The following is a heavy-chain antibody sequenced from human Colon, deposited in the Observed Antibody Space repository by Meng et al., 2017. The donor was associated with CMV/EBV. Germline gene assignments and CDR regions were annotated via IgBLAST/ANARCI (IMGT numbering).Heavy chain of an antibody. Sequence: SETLSLTCAISGDSVCSNSAAWNWIRQSPSRGREWLGRTYYRTKWYNDYAVSVKSRITINTDTSKNQFSLQLNSVTPEDTAVYYCARAPPSITIFGVTGWFDPWGQGTLVTVSS. CDR3: ARAPPSITIFGVTGWFDP. J-gene: IGHJ5*02. CDR1: GDSVCSNSAA. D-gene: IGHD3-3*01. V-gene: IGHV6-1*01. CDR2: TYYRTKWYN.